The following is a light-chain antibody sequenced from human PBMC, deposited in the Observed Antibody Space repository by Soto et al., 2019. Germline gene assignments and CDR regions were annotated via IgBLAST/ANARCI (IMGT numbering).Light chain of an antibody. Sequence: EIVLRQSPDTLSLSPGERATLSGRASQSVRNNYLAWYQQKPGQAPRFLIYDASSRATGIPDRFSGSGSGTDFTLTINRLEPEDFAVYYCQQYGSTPLPFGGGHKVDIK. V-gene: IGKV3-20*01. J-gene: IGKJ4*01. CDR1: QSVRNNY. CDR3: QQYGSTPLP. CDR2: DAS.